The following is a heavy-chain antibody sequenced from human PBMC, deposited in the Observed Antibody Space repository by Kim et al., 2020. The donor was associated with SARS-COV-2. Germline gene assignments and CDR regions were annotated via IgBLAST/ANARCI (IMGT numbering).Heavy chain of an antibody. Sequence: DSVTGRFIISRDNSKNTRYLQMSSLRAEDTALYYCAKLLTGTMFWYFDLWGRGTLVTVSS. D-gene: IGHD1-7*01. V-gene: IGHV3-23*01. J-gene: IGHJ2*01. CDR3: AKLLTGTMFWYFDL.